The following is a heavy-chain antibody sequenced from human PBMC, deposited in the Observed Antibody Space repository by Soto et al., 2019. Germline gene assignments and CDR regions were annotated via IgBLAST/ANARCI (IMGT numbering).Heavy chain of an antibody. J-gene: IGHJ6*02. CDR1: GYSFTSYW. CDR2: IYPGDSDT. CDR3: ARHMGYSGYDISFYYYGMDV. Sequence: EVQLVQSGAEVKKPGESLKISCKGSGYSFTSYWIGWVRQMPGKGLEWMGIIYPGDSDTRYSPSFQGQVTISADKSISTAYLQWSSLKASDTAMYYCARHMGYSGYDISFYYYGMDVWGQGTTVTVSS. D-gene: IGHD5-12*01. V-gene: IGHV5-51*01.